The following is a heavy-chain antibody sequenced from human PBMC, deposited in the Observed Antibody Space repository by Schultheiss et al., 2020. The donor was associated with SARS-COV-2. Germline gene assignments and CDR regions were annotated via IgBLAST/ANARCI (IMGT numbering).Heavy chain of an antibody. CDR2: IHNSGRT. CDR3: ARGGQLLRD. D-gene: IGHD1-1*01. J-gene: IGHJ4*02. CDR1: GASIGSGNYY. V-gene: IGHV4-61*02. Sequence: SQPLSLTCTLSGASIGSGNYYWSWVRQPAGKGLEWLGRIHNSGRTTYNPALDGRVTISIDASKNHFALTLKSVTAADTAVYFCARGGQLLRDWGQGILVTVSS.